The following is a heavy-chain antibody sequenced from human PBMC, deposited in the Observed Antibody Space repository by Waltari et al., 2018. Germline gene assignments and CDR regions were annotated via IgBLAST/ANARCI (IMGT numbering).Heavy chain of an antibody. V-gene: IGHV1-8*01. Sequence: QVQLVQSGAEVKKPGASVKVSCKASGYTFTSYDINWVRQATGQGLEWMGWMNPNSGNTGNAQKFQGRVTITADTSTDRAYMELSSLRSEDTAVYYCATAVPHLHYFDYWGQGTLVTVSS. CDR1: GYTFTSYD. J-gene: IGHJ4*02. CDR2: MNPNSGNT. CDR3: ATAVPHLHYFDY.